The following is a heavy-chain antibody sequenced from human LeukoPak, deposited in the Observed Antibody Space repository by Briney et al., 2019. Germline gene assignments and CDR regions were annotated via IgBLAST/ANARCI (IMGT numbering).Heavy chain of an antibody. Sequence: SETLSLTCTVSGGSISSYYWSWIRQPAGKGLEWIGRIYTSGSTNYNPPLKSRVTMSVDTSKNQFSLKLSSVTAADTAVYYCARVLQSVSGSYYMDVWGKGTTVTVSS. CDR3: ARVLQSVSGSYYMDV. D-gene: IGHD4-11*01. V-gene: IGHV4-4*07. CDR1: GGSISSYY. J-gene: IGHJ6*03. CDR2: IYTSGST.